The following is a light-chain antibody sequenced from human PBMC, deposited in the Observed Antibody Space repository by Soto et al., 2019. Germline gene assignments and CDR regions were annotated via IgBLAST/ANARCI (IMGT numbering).Light chain of an antibody. CDR2: KAS. Sequence: DIQMTQSPSTLSASVGDRVTITCRASQSISSWLAWYQQKPGTAPKLLIYKASTLQSGVPSRFSGSGSGTDFTLTITSLQPDDSATYYCQQYNDSWTFGQGTKV. V-gene: IGKV1-5*03. CDR1: QSISSW. CDR3: QQYNDSWT. J-gene: IGKJ1*01.